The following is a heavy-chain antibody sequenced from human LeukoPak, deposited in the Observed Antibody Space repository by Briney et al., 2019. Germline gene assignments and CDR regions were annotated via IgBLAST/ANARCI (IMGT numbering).Heavy chain of an antibody. J-gene: IGHJ3*02. D-gene: IGHD1-1*01. CDR3: ARDKYMDDAFDI. Sequence: SETLSLTCTVSGGSISSYYWSWIRQPSGKGLEWIGYIYYSGSTNYNPSLKSRVTISVDTSKNQFSLKLSSVTAADTAVYYCARDKYMDDAFDIWGQGTMVTVSS. V-gene: IGHV4-59*01. CDR1: GGSISSYY. CDR2: IYYSGST.